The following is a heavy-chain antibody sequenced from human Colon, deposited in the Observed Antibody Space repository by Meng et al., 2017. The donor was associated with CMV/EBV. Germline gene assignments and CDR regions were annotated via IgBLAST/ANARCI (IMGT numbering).Heavy chain of an antibody. D-gene: IGHD1-26*01. V-gene: IGHV3-15*01. J-gene: IGHJ4*02. CDR3: TTVVGGSFGNYFDY. CDR1: GFTFRNAW. Sequence: GESLKTSCAAPGFTFRNAWMSWVRQAPGKGLEGVGRIKSKTDGGTTDYAAPVKGRFTISRDDSKNTLYLQMNSLKTEDTAVYYCTTVVGGSFGNYFDYWGQGTLVTVSS. CDR2: IKSKTDGGTT.